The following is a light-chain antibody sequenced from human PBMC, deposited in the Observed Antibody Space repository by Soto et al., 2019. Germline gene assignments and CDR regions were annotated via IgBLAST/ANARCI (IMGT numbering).Light chain of an antibody. J-gene: IGKJ2*01. CDR2: SSS. CDR3: QQSYTTPHT. Sequence: DIQMTQSPSSLSASVGDRVTITCRASQRISNYVNWYQQKPGKAPNLLIYSSSTLQSGVPSRFSGSGSGTDFTLTISSLQPEDFATYYCQQSYTTPHTFGQGTKLDIK. CDR1: QRISNY. V-gene: IGKV1-39*01.